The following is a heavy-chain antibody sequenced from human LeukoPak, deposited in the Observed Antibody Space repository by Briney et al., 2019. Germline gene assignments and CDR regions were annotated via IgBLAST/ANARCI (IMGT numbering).Heavy chain of an antibody. CDR2: IKSKTDGGTT. J-gene: IGHJ4*02. Sequence: GGSLRLSCAASGFTFSNAWMSWVRQAPGKGLEWVGRIKSKTDGGTTDYAAPVKGRFAISRDEAKNTLYLQMNSLKTEDTAVYYCTTGSGDYGLDYWGQGTLVTASS. D-gene: IGHD4-17*01. V-gene: IGHV3-15*01. CDR3: TTGSGDYGLDY. CDR1: GFTFSNAW.